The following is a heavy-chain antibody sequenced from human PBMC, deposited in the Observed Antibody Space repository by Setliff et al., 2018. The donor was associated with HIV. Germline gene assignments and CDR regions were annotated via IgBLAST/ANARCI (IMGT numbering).Heavy chain of an antibody. Sequence: ETLSLTCTVSGGSISSYYWSWIRQSPGKGLEWLGYIYYSGSTYYNPSLKSRVTISVDTSKNQFSLKLSSVTAADTAVYYCARGARLLAAYRDRWDYYYMGVWGKGTTVTVSS. J-gene: IGHJ6*03. CDR1: GGSISSYY. CDR3: ARGARLLAAYRDRWDYYYMGV. V-gene: IGHV4-59*12. D-gene: IGHD1-26*01. CDR2: IYYSGST.